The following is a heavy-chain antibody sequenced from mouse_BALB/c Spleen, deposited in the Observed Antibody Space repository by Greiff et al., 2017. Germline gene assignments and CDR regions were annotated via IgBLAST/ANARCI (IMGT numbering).Heavy chain of an antibody. Sequence: EVKVVESGGGLVQPGGSLKLSCAASGFTFSSYGMSWVRQTPDKRLELVATINSNGGSTYYPDSVKGRFTISRDNAKNTLYLQMSSLKSEDTAMYYCARPWDWYFDVWGAGTTVTVSS. V-gene: IGHV5-6-3*01. CDR2: INSNGGST. J-gene: IGHJ1*01. CDR1: GFTFSSYG. D-gene: IGHD4-1*01. CDR3: ARPWDWYFDV.